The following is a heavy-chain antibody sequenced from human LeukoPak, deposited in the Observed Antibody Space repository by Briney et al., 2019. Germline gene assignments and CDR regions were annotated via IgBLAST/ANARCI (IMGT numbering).Heavy chain of an antibody. CDR3: ARGMSGLLWFGEYYFDY. D-gene: IGHD3-10*01. V-gene: IGHV4-34*01. Sequence: SENLSLTCAVYGGSFSGYYWSWIRQPPGKGLEWIGEINHSGSTNYNPSLKSRVTISVDTSKNQFSLKLSSVTAADTAVYYCARGMSGLLWFGEYYFDYWGQGTLVTVSS. CDR1: GGSFSGYY. J-gene: IGHJ4*02. CDR2: INHSGST.